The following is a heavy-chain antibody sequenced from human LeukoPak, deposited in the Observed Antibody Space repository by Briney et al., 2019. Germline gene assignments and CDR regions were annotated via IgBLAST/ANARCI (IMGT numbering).Heavy chain of an antibody. J-gene: IGHJ4*02. D-gene: IGHD1-26*01. CDR1: RGSISSGDYY. CDR2: IYYSGST. CDR3: ARGTVGAHFDY. Sequence: SETLSLTWTLSRGSISSGDYYWSWIRQPPGKGLEWIGYIYYSGSTYYSPSLKSGVSISVDTSKNQCSLKLSSVTAADTAVYYCARGTVGAHFDYWGQGTLVTVSS. V-gene: IGHV4-30-4*08.